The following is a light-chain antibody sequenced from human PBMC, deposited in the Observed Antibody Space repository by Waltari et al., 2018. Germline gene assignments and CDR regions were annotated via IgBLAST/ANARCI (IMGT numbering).Light chain of an antibody. CDR1: KSNVGDNY. CDR2: DNN. CDR3: ATWDTSLSAVL. V-gene: IGLV1-51*01. Sequence: QSVLTQPPSVSAAPGQKVTISCSGRKSNVGDNYVSWYQYLPGTAPKLLIPDNNKRPSGIPDRFSGSKSGTSATLGITGLQTGDEADYFCATWDTSLSAVLFGGGTKLTVL. J-gene: IGLJ2*01.